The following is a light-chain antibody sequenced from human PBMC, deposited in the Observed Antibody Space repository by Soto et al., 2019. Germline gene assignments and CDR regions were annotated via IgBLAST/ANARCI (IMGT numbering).Light chain of an antibody. CDR2: DVS. Sequence: QSALTQPASVSGSPGQSITISCTGTSSDVGGYNYVSWYQQHPGKAPKLMIYDVSNRPSGASNRFSGSKSGNTASLTISGLQAEDEADYYCSSYTCSSASVVFGGGTKLTVL. CDR3: SSYTCSSASVV. J-gene: IGLJ2*01. CDR1: SSDVGGYNY. V-gene: IGLV2-14*01.